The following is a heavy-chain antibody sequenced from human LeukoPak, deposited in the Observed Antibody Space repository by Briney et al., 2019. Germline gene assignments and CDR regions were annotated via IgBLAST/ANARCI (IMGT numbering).Heavy chain of an antibody. D-gene: IGHD2-2*01. V-gene: IGHV3-74*01. Sequence: GGSLRLSCAASGFTFSNYMMHWVRQAPGKGLVWVSRIKSDGITITYADSVRGRFTISRDNSKFTLYMQMNSLRAEDTAVYYCARVRAGYCTSTSCYTGMDVWGQGTTVTVSS. CDR2: IKSDGITI. J-gene: IGHJ6*02. CDR1: GFTFSNYM. CDR3: ARVRAGYCTSTSCYTGMDV.